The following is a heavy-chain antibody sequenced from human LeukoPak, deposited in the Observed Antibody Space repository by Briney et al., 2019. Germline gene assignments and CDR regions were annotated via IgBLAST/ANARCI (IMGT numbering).Heavy chain of an antibody. CDR1: GGSITSSY. J-gene: IGHJ3*02. D-gene: IGHD3-22*01. CDR3: ARRDPLITMIIGERAFDM. CDR2: INYSGST. Sequence: SETLSLTCTVSGGSITSSYWSWLRQPPGKGLAWIGYINYSGSTNYNPSLKNRVTISVDTSRNQFSLRLSSVTAADTAVYYCARRDPLITMIIGERAFDMWGQGTMVTVPS. V-gene: IGHV4-59*08.